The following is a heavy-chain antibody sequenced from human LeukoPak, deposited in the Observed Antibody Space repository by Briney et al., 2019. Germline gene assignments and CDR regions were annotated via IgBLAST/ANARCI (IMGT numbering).Heavy chain of an antibody. CDR3: ARGYYDYVWGSYRREKFDY. V-gene: IGHV4-34*01. CDR2: INHSGST. D-gene: IGHD3-16*02. J-gene: IGHJ4*02. CDR1: GGSFSGHY. Sequence: PSETLSLTCAVYGGSFSGHYWSWIRQPPGKGLEWIGEINHSGSTNYNPSLKSRVTISVDTSKNQFSLKLSSVTAADTAVYYCARGYYDYVWGSYRREKFDYWGQGTLVTVSS.